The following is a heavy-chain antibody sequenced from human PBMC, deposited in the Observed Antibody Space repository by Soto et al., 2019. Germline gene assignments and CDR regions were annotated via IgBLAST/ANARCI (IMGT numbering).Heavy chain of an antibody. CDR2: VKDGGHT. CDR3: ARGQEGVVATH. J-gene: IGHJ4*02. D-gene: IGHD5-12*01. V-gene: IGHV4-34*01. CDR1: GGSLSGYY. Sequence: QVQLQQWGAGLLKHSETLSLNCAVTGGSLSGYYWSCIRQPPGKGLEWIGEVKDGGHTNYSPSLRGRVTISSDTSNNQFSLRLNSVTAADTGVYYCARGQEGVVATHWDQGSLVTVSS.